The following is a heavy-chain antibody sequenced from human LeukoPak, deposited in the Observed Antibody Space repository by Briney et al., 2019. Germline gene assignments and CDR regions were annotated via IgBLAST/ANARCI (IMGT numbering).Heavy chain of an antibody. CDR2: IHPGDSDT. J-gene: IGHJ4*02. V-gene: IGHV5-51*01. Sequence: GESLKISCKTSGYSFTTYWIGWVRQMPGKGLEWMGVIHPGDSDTRHSPSFQGQVTISADKSISTAYLQWSGLKASDTAMYYCARGKYGYNYDYWGQGTLVTVSS. CDR1: GYSFTTYW. CDR3: ARGKYGYNYDY. D-gene: IGHD5-24*01.